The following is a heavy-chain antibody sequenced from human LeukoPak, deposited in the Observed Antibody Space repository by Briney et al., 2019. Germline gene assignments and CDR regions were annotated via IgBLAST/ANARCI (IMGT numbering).Heavy chain of an antibody. J-gene: IGHJ6*02. V-gene: IGHV3-13*01. Sequence: PGGSLGLSCAASGFTFSSYDMHWVRQATGKGLEWVSAIGTAGDTYYPGSVKGRFTISRENAKNSLYLQMNSLRAGDTAVYYCARVGGSGSPPQALYGMDVWGQGTTVTVSS. CDR1: GFTFSSYD. D-gene: IGHD3-10*01. CDR3: ARVGGSGSPPQALYGMDV. CDR2: IGTAGDT.